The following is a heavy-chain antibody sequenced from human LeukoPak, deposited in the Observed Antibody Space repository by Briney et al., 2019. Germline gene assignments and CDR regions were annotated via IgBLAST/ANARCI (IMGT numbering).Heavy chain of an antibody. Sequence: GGSLRLSCAASGFTFSSYAMHWVRQAPGKGLEWVAVISYDGSNKYYADSVKGRFTISRDNSKNTLYLQMNSLRAEDTAVYYCARGVTFGGVTARWYYYYGMDVWGQGTTVTVSS. J-gene: IGHJ6*02. CDR3: ARGVTFGGVTARWYYYYGMDV. CDR2: ISYDGSNK. V-gene: IGHV3-30-3*01. D-gene: IGHD3-16*01. CDR1: GFTFSSYA.